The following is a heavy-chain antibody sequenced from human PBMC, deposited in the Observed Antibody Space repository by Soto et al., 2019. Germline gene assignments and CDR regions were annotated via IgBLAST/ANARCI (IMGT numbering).Heavy chain of an antibody. CDR3: ARDITIFGVVSNWFDP. CDR1: GGSISSYY. J-gene: IGHJ5*02. CDR2: IYYSGST. V-gene: IGHV4-59*01. D-gene: IGHD3-3*01. Sequence: SETLSLTCTVSGGSISSYYWSWIRQPPGKGLEWIGYIYYSGSTNYNPSLKSRVTISVDTSKNQFSLKLSSVTAADTAVYYCARDITIFGVVSNWFDPWGQGTLVTVSS.